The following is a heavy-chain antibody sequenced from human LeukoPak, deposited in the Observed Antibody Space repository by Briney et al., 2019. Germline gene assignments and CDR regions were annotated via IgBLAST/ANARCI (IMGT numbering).Heavy chain of an antibody. CDR1: GXSVISGSYY. V-gene: IGHV4-61*01. Sequence: SETLSLTFTVSGXSVISGSYYWSWIRQPPGKELERIGYVSHGGNTNYNPSLKSRVTISKDTSKNQFSLKLSSVTAADTAVYYCVREHDWGDFDFWGQGTLVTVSS. D-gene: IGHD3-9*01. CDR3: VREHDWGDFDF. J-gene: IGHJ4*02. CDR2: VSHGGNT.